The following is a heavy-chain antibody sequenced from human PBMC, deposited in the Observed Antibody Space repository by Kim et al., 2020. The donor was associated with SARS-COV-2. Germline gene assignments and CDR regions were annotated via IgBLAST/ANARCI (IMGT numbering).Heavy chain of an antibody. Sequence: RTYYAESVKGRFTVSRDNSKNTLYLQMNSLRAEDTAVYYCAKALRDYFDYWGQGTLVTVSS. D-gene: IGHD3-10*01. V-gene: IGHV3-23*01. CDR2: RT. J-gene: IGHJ4*02. CDR3: AKALRDYFDY.